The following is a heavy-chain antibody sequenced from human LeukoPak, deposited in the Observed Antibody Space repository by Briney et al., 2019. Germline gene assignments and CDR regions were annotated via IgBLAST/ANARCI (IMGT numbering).Heavy chain of an antibody. CDR2: IYYSGST. D-gene: IGHD5-18*01. CDR3: ARGRRDTAMIIYYYYYYMDV. CDR1: GYSINSAFY. J-gene: IGHJ6*03. Sequence: SETLSLTCTVSGYSINSAFYWGWIRVPPGKGLEWIGYIYYSGSTNYNPSLKSRVTISVDTSKNQFSLKLSSVTAADTAVYYCARGRRDTAMIIYYYYYYMDVWGKGTTVTISS. V-gene: IGHV4-61*01.